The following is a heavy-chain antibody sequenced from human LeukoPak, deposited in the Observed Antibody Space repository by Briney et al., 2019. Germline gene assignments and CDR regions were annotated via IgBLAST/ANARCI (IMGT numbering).Heavy chain of an antibody. CDR2: ISAYNGNT. CDR1: GYTFTSYG. Sequence: ASVKVSCKASGYTFTSYGISWVRQAPGQGLEWMGWISAYNGNTNYAQKLQGRVTMTTDTSTSTAYMELRSLRSEDTAVYYCATVVPMTTVTTYAFDIWGQGTMVTVSS. D-gene: IGHD4-17*01. J-gene: IGHJ3*02. CDR3: ATVVPMTTVTTYAFDI. V-gene: IGHV1-18*01.